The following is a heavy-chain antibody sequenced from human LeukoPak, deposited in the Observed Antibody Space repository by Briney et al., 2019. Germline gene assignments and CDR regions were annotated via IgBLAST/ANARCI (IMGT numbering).Heavy chain of an antibody. Sequence: GGSLRLSCAASGFTFSDYYMSWIRQAPGKGLEWVSYISNSGTIISYADSVKGRFTISRDNTKNSLYLQMNSLRAEDTAVYYCARDRGGAITMVFWGQGTLVTVSS. V-gene: IGHV3-11*04. CDR3: ARDRGGAITMVF. CDR1: GFTFSDYY. J-gene: IGHJ4*02. D-gene: IGHD3-10*01. CDR2: ISNSGTII.